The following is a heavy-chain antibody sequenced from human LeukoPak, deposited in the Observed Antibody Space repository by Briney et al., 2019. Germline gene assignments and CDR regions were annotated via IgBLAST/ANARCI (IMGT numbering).Heavy chain of an antibody. Sequence: ALVKVSCKASGGTFSSYAISWVRQAPGQGLEWMGGIIPIFGTANYAQKFQGRVTIAADESTSTAYMELSSLRSEDTAVYYCARDPGDYVWGSYHYYFDYWGQGTLVTVSS. J-gene: IGHJ4*02. D-gene: IGHD3-16*01. CDR1: GGTFSSYA. CDR2: IIPIFGTA. V-gene: IGHV1-69*13. CDR3: ARDPGDYVWGSYHYYFDY.